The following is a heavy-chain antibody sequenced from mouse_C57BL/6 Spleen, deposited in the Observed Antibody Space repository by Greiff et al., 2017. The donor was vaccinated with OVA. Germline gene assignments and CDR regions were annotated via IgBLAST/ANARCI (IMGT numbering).Heavy chain of an antibody. CDR1: GYTFTSYW. D-gene: IGHD2-3*01. J-gene: IGHJ3*01. V-gene: IGHV1-52*01. CDR2: IDPSDSET. Sequence: QVQLQQPGAELVRPGSSVKLSCKASGYTFTSYWMHWVKQRPVQGLEWIGNIDPSDSETKYNQKFKDKATLTVDKSSITAYMQLSSLTSVDSAVYDCSSLDGSQRYFAGWGTGTLVTVSA. CDR3: SSLDGSQRYFAG.